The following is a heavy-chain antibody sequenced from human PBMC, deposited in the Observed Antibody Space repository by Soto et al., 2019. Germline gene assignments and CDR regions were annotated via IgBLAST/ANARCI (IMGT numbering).Heavy chain of an antibody. CDR1: GGSISSSSYY. Sequence: LSLTCTVSGGSISSSSYYWGWIRQPPGKGLEWIGSIYYSGSTYYNPSLKSRVTISVDTSKNQFSLKLSSVTAADTAVYYCARLRSGSRPNFDYWGQGTLVTVSS. J-gene: IGHJ4*02. CDR2: IYYSGST. D-gene: IGHD3-10*01. CDR3: ARLRSGSRPNFDY. V-gene: IGHV4-39*01.